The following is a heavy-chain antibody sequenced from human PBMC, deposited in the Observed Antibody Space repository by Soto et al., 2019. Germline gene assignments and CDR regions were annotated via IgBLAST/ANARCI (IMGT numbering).Heavy chain of an antibody. D-gene: IGHD2-15*01. J-gene: IGHJ6*02. CDR1: GFTFSSYS. Sequence: EVQLVESGGGLVKPGGSLRLSCAASGFTFSSYSMNWVRQAPGKGLEWVSSISSSSSYIYYADSVKGRFTISRDNAKNSLYLQMNSLRAEDTAVYYCARGQVDYYYYGMDVWDQGTTVTVSS. CDR3: ARGQVDYYYYGMDV. CDR2: ISSSSSYI. V-gene: IGHV3-21*01.